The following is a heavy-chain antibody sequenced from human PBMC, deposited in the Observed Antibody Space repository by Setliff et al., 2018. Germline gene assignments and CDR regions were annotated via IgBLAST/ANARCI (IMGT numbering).Heavy chain of an antibody. D-gene: IGHD6-19*01. CDR2: IYSGGSRT. CDR1: GFTFSNYA. J-gene: IGHJ4*02. CDR3: AKDQRESTGWFKLFDY. V-gene: IGHV3-23*03. Sequence: PGGSLRLSCEASGFTFSNYAMGWVRQAPGKGLEWVSVIYSGGSRTYSADSVKGRSTIFRDNSRNTLHLQMNSLRAEDTAVYYCAKDQRESTGWFKLFDYWGQGVLVTVSS.